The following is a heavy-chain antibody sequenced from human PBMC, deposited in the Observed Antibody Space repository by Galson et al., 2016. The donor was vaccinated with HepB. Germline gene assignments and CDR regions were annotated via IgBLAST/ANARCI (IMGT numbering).Heavy chain of an antibody. V-gene: IGHV3-23*01. D-gene: IGHD1-14*01. CDR1: GFIFSNYA. Sequence: SLRLSCAASGFIFSNYAMSWVRQAPGKGLEWVSTITGRGDSAYYAGSVKGRFTISRDNSQNTLFLQMNSLRAEDTAIYYCAKHAEPYYYYAMDVWGQGTTVTVSS. CDR3: AKHAEPYYYYAMDV. J-gene: IGHJ6*02. CDR2: ITGRGDSA.